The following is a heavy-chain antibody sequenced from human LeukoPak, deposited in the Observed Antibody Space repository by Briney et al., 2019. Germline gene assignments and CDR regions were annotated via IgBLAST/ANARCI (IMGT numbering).Heavy chain of an antibody. V-gene: IGHV1-69*02. CDR2: IIPILGIA. J-gene: IGHJ5*02. Sequence: VASVKVSCKASGGTFSSYTISWVRQAPGQGLEWMGRIIPILGIANYAQKFQGRVTITADESTSTAYMELSSLRSEDTAVYYCAGGSYYDSSGYYLWGQGTLVTVSS. D-gene: IGHD3-22*01. CDR1: GGTFSSYT. CDR3: AGGSYYDSSGYYL.